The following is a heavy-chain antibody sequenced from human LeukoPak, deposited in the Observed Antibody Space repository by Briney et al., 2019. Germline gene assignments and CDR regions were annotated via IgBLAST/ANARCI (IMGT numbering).Heavy chain of an antibody. CDR3: ARDRDNWFDP. CDR1: GGTFSSYA. V-gene: IGHV1-69*05. CDR2: IIPIFGTA. J-gene: IGHJ5*02. Sequence: ASVKVSCKASGGTFSSYAISWVRQAPGQGLEWMGGIIPIFGTANYAQKFQGRVTITTDGSTSTAYMELSSLRSEDTAVYYCARDRDNWFDPWGQGTLVTVSS.